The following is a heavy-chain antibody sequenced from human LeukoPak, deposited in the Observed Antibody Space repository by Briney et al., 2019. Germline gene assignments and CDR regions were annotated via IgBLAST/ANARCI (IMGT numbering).Heavy chain of an antibody. Sequence: PSETLSLTCAVYGGSFSGYYWSWIRQPPGKGLEWIGEINHSGSTNYNPSLKSRVTISVDTSKNQFSLKLSSVTAADTAVYYCAGGLVYYDYVWGSYLTPKGGHLDYWGQGTLVTVSS. J-gene: IGHJ4*02. V-gene: IGHV4-34*01. CDR3: AGGLVYYDYVWGSYLTPKGGHLDY. D-gene: IGHD3-16*02. CDR1: GGSFSGYY. CDR2: INHSGST.